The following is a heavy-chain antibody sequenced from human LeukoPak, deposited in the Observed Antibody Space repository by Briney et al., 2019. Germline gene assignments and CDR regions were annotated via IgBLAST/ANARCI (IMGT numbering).Heavy chain of an antibody. V-gene: IGHV3-7*01. CDR3: ARVDYVWGSYNYFDY. CDR1: GFTFSSYW. J-gene: IGHJ4*02. Sequence: GGSLRLSCAASGFTFSSYWMSWVRQAPGKGLEWGANIKQDGSEKYYVDSVKGRFTISRDNAKNSLYLQMNSLRAEDTAVYYCARVDYVWGSYNYFDYWGQGTLVTVSS. D-gene: IGHD3-16*01. CDR2: IKQDGSEK.